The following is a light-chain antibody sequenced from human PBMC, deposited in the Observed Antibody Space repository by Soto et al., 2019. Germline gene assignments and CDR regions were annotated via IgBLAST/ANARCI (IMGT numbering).Light chain of an antibody. Sequence: QSVLTQPPSASGTPGQRVTISCSGSSXNIGNNDVYWYQQLPGTAPKLLIYSNDQRPSGVPDRFSGSLSGTSASLAISGLRSEDEADYYCAAWDDMSGYVFGPGTKVTVL. V-gene: IGLV1-47*02. J-gene: IGLJ1*01. CDR3: AAWDDMSGYV. CDR2: SND. CDR1: SXNIGNND.